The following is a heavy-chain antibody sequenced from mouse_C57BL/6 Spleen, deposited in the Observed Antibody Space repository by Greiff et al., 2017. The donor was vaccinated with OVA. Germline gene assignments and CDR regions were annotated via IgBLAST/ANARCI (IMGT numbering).Heavy chain of an antibody. V-gene: IGHV1-39*01. CDR2: INPNYGTT. CDR3: ARGDYGYDDWYFDV. CDR1: GYSFTDYN. Sequence: VQLKESGPELVKPGASVKISCKASGYSFTDYNMNWVKQSNGKSLEWIGVINPNYGTTSYNQKFKGKATLTVDQSSSTAYMQLNSLTSEDSAVYYCARGDYGYDDWYFDVWGTGTTVTVSS. J-gene: IGHJ1*03. D-gene: IGHD2-2*01.